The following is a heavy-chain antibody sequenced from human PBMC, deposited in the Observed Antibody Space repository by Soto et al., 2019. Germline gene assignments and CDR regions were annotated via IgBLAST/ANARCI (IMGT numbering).Heavy chain of an antibody. CDR2: IKHSGIT. CDR3: QRAAYDYTARSCDS. V-gene: IGHV4-34*01. D-gene: IGHD4-4*01. J-gene: IGHJ5*01. Sequence: PTGKGLEWLAEIKHSGITNYNPSVESRVSMSVDTSKNQFSLRLYSVTAADTAVYYWQRAAYDYTARSCDSWCHGTLVTV.